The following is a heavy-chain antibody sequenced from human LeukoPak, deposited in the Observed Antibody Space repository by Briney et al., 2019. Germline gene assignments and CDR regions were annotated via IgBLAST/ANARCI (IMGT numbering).Heavy chain of an antibody. J-gene: IGHJ5*02. CDR2: IKSDGSST. CDR3: AKEGAEGNWNELGFDP. V-gene: IGHV3-74*01. Sequence: GGFLRLSCAASGFTFSNYWMHWVRQAPGEALMWVSRIKSDGSSTTYADSVKGRFTISRDNSKNTLYLQMNSLRAEDTAVYYCAKEGAEGNWNELGFDPWGQGTLVTVSS. CDR1: GFTFSNYW. D-gene: IGHD1-20*01.